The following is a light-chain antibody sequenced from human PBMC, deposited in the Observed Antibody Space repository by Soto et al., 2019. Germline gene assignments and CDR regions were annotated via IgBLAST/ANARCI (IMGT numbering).Light chain of an antibody. CDR1: QSVSSSY. V-gene: IGKV3-20*01. J-gene: IGKJ4*01. Sequence: IVLTQSPGTLSLSPGESATISCSASQSVSSSYLAAYQQKPGQAPRLLIFGASSRATGIPDRLSGSGSGTNVILTISRLVPEDFAVYYCQQYCSTPLTFGGGTKVDIK. CDR3: QQYCSTPLT. CDR2: GAS.